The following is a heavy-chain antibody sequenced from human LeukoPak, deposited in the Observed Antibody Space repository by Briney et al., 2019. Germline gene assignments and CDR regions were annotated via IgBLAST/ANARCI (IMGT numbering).Heavy chain of an antibody. Sequence: SETLSLTCTVSGGSISSSSYYWGWIRQPPGKGLEWIGSIYYSGSTYYNPSLKSRVTISVDTSKNQFSLKLSSVTAADTAVYYCASSGYYDFWSGYLYYFDYWGQGTLVTVSS. CDR3: ASSGYYDFWSGYLYYFDY. CDR2: IYYSGST. D-gene: IGHD3-3*01. J-gene: IGHJ4*02. CDR1: GGSISSSSYY. V-gene: IGHV4-39*01.